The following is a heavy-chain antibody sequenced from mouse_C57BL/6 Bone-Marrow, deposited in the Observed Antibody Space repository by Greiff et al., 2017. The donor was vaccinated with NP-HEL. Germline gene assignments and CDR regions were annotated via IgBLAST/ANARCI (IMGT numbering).Heavy chain of an antibody. V-gene: IGHV1-59*01. J-gene: IGHJ3*01. D-gene: IGHD2-4*01. CDR3: ARGGDDYDAPAWFAY. CDR1: GYTFTSYW. Sequence: QVLLQQPGAELVRPGTSVKLSCKASGYTFTSYWMHWVKQRPGQGLEWIGVIDPSDSYTNYTQKFKGKATLTVDTSSSTAYMQLSRLTSEDSAVYYCARGGDDYDAPAWFAYWGQGTLVTVSA. CDR2: IDPSDSYT.